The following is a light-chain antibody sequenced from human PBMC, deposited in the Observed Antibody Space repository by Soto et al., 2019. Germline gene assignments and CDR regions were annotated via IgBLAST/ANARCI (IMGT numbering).Light chain of an antibody. CDR1: SXDVGLYNY. CDR2: EVS. J-gene: IGLJ1*01. V-gene: IGLV2-14*01. Sequence: QSVLIQPASVSGSPGQSITISCTGTSXDVGLYNYVSWYQQHPGKAPKLMIFEVSNRPSGVSNRFSGSKSGNRASLTISGLQAEDEADYHCSSYTSSNTYVLGTGTKVTVL. CDR3: SSYTSSNTYV.